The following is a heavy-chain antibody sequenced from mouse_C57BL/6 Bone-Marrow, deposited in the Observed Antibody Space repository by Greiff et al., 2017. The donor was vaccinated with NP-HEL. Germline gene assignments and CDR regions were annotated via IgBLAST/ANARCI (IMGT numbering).Heavy chain of an antibody. V-gene: IGHV3-6*01. J-gene: IGHJ1*03. Sequence: VQLKESGPGLVKPSQSLSLTCSVTGYSITSGYYWNWIRQFPGNKLEWMGYISYDGSNNYNPSLKNRISITRDTSKNQFFLKLNSVTTEDTATYYCAGALYYGSSYWDFDVWGTGTTVTVSS. D-gene: IGHD1-1*01. CDR3: AGALYYGSSYWDFDV. CDR1: GYSITSGYY. CDR2: ISYDGSN.